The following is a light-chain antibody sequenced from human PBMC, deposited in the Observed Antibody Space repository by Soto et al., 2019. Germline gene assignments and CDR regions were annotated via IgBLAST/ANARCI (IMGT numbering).Light chain of an antibody. V-gene: IGKV3-20*01. Sequence: EIVLTQSPGTLSLSPGERGTLSCRASESVYSNYLAWSQKKPGQAPRLLIHGASIRATGIPDRFSGSGSGTDFTLTISSLEPEDFTVYYCQQYGRSPITFGQGTRLEIK. J-gene: IGKJ5*01. CDR1: ESVYSNY. CDR3: QQYGRSPIT. CDR2: GAS.